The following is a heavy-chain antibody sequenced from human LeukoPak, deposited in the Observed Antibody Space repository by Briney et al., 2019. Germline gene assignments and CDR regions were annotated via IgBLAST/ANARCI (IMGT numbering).Heavy chain of an antibody. CDR2: IIPIFGTA. CDR3: ARLLQLWPRYYMDV. D-gene: IGHD5-18*01. V-gene: IGHV1-69*05. Sequence: ASVKVSCKASGGTFSSYAISWVRQAPGQGLEWMGGIIPIFGTANYAQKFQGRVTITTDESTSTAYMELSSLRSEDTAVYYCARLLQLWPRYYMDVWGKGTTVTVSS. CDR1: GGTFSSYA. J-gene: IGHJ6*03.